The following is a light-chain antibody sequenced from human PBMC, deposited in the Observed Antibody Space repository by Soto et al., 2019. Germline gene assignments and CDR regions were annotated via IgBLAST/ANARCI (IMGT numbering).Light chain of an antibody. CDR3: QQYNSYSLT. Sequence: DVQMTQSPSTLSASVGDRVTITCRASQSINNLLAWYQQKPGKAPKLLIYDASSLESGVPSRFSGSGSGTEFTLTISSLQPDDFATYYCQQYNSYSLTFGGGTKVEIK. CDR2: DAS. V-gene: IGKV1-5*01. J-gene: IGKJ4*01. CDR1: QSINNL.